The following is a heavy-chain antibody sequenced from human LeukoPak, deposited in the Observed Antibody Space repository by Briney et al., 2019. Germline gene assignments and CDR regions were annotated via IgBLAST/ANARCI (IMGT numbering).Heavy chain of an antibody. D-gene: IGHD6-19*01. CDR1: GYTFTGYY. CDR2: INPNSGGT. V-gene: IGHV1-2*02. Sequence: ASVKVSCKASGYTFTGYYMHWVRQAPGQGLEWMGWINPNSGGTNYAQNFQGRVTMTRDTSISTAFLELSSLRSDDTAVYYCARGSTRDSSGWYGPGKWFDPWGQGTLVTVSS. J-gene: IGHJ5*02. CDR3: ARGSTRDSSGWYGPGKWFDP.